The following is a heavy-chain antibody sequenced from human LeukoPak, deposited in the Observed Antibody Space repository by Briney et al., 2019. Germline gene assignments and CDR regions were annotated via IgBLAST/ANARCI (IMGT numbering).Heavy chain of an antibody. Sequence: GGSLRLSCAASGFTFSSYDMHWVRQATGKGLEWVSAIGTAGDTYYPGSVKGRFTISRGNSKNTLYLQMNSLRVEDTAVYYRGKDFLRGAYYYYIDVWGNGTTVTISS. CDR3: GKDFLRGAYYYYIDV. CDR2: IGTAGDT. J-gene: IGHJ6*03. V-gene: IGHV3-13*01. CDR1: GFTFSSYD. D-gene: IGHD3-16*01.